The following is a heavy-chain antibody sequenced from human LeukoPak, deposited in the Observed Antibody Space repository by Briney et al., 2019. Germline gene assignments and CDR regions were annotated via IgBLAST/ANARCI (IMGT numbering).Heavy chain of an antibody. J-gene: IGHJ5*02. Sequence: SETLSLTCTVSGGSISGYYWSSIRQSPGKALEWIGNINDSGSTNYNPSYKSRVTISLDPSKKQFSLILRSVTAADTAFYYCERGNGWYFDRTRSEENWFDPWGQGTLVTVSS. D-gene: IGHD6-19*01. CDR1: GGSISGYY. CDR3: ERGNGWYFDRTRSEENWFDP. CDR2: INDSGST. V-gene: IGHV4-4*08.